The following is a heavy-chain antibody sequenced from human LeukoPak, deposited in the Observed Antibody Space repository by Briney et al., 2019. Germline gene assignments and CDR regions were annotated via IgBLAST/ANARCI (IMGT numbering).Heavy chain of an antibody. D-gene: IGHD3-9*01. CDR3: ARFVLSPYDILTGYFDY. Sequence: PSETLSLTCAVYGGSFSGYYWSWIRQPPGKGLEWIGEINHSGSTNYNPSLKSRVTISVDSSKNQSSLKLSSVTAADTAVYYCARFVLSPYDILTGYFDYWGQGTLVTVSS. CDR2: INHSGST. CDR1: GGSFSGYY. J-gene: IGHJ4*02. V-gene: IGHV4-34*01.